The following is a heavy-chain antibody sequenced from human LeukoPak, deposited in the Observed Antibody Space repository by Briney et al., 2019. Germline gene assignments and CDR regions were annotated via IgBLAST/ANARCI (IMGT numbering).Heavy chain of an antibody. D-gene: IGHD2-2*01. J-gene: IGHJ4*02. CDR3: ARASYCSSTSCYRAPFDY. Sequence: PGGSLRLSCAASGFTLSSYSMNWVRQAPGKGLEWVSSISSSSSYIYYADSVKGRFTISRDNAKNSLYLQMNSLRAEDTAVYYCARASYCSSTSCYRAPFDYWGQGTLVTVSS. V-gene: IGHV3-21*01. CDR1: GFTLSSYS. CDR2: ISSSSSYI.